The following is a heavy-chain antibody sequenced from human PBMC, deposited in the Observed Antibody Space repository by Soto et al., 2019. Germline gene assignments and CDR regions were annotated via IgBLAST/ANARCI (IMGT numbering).Heavy chain of an antibody. J-gene: IGHJ6*01. D-gene: IGHD5-12*01. Sequence: SETLSLTCTVSGDSIRSYYWTWIRQPPGKGLELIGYIYYSGTTRYNPSLKSRVTISVDMSKNQFSLKLSSVIAADTAVYYCARAYGGFDNGLDVWGQGTAVTVSS. CDR1: GDSIRSYY. CDR2: IYYSGTT. CDR3: ARAYGGFDNGLDV. V-gene: IGHV4-59*01.